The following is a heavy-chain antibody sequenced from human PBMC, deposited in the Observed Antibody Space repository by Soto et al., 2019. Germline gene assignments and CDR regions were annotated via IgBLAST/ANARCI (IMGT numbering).Heavy chain of an antibody. CDR3: ANCSGGSCYSGNYYYGMDV. Sequence: ASVKVSCKASGYTFTSYGISWVLQAPGQGLEWMGWISAYNGNTNYAQKLQGRVTMTTDTSTSTAYMELRSLRSDDTAVYYCANCSGGSCYSGNYYYGMDVWGQGTTVTVSS. CDR1: GYTFTSYG. CDR2: ISAYNGNT. V-gene: IGHV1-18*04. J-gene: IGHJ6*02. D-gene: IGHD2-15*01.